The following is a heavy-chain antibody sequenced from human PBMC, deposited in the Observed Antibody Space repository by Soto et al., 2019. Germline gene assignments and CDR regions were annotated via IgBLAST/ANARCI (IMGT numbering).Heavy chain of an antibody. CDR1: EYRLTGSF. D-gene: IGHD2-8*01. J-gene: IGHJ6*02. CDR3: ARGGQLLSLDV. Sequence: SAEGSCKRCEYRLTGSFLRWVRQAPGQGLEWMGWINPTNGDTKYPQKFQGRVTVTRDTSINTAYMQLSRLTSDDTALYFCARGGQLLSLDVWGQGNSVTASS. CDR2: INPTNGDT. V-gene: IGHV1-2*02.